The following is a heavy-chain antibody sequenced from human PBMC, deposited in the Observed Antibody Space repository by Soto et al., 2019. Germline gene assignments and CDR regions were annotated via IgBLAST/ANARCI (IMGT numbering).Heavy chain of an antibody. J-gene: IGHJ6*03. CDR2: MNPNSGDT. CDR3: ARESGGATATLDYSYFYMDV. V-gene: IGHV1-2*02. CDR1: GYRFSDYY. D-gene: IGHD5-12*01. Sequence: QVQLVQSGAEVKKPGASVTVSCKASGYRFSDYYLHWVRQAPGQGPGWMGWMNPNSGDTKYAQKFKGRVTMTRDTYVRTAFMELNWLKSDDTAVYYCARESGGATATLDYSYFYMDVWGIGTTVTVSS.